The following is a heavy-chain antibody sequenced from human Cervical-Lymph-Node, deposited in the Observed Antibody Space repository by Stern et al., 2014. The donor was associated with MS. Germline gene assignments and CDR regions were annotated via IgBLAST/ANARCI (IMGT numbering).Heavy chain of an antibody. J-gene: IGHJ4*02. CDR1: GYTFSSYP. V-gene: IGHV1-3*04. CDR2: INTGNDNT. CDR3: VKWSVGSGIGS. D-gene: IGHD3-10*01. Sequence: QVQLVQSGAEVKKPGASVKVSCEASGYTFSSYPLHWVRQAPGQRLEWMGWINTGNDNTKESQKFQDRVTITRDSSTSTVYMELTSLRSEDTAVYFCVKWSVGSGIGSWGQGTLVTVSS.